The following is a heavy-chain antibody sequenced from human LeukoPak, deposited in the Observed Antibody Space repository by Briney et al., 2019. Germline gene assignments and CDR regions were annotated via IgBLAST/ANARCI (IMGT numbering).Heavy chain of an antibody. CDR3: ARASIVVVPAAISFFSPYYYYMDV. D-gene: IGHD2-2*01. CDR1: GGSISSSSYY. Sequence: SETLSLTCTVSGGSISSSSYYWGWIRQPPGKGLEWIGSIYYSGSTYYNPSLKSRVTISVDTSKNQFSLKLSSVTAADTAVYYCARASIVVVPAAISFFSPYYYYMDVWGKGTTVTISS. J-gene: IGHJ6*03. CDR2: IYYSGST. V-gene: IGHV4-39*07.